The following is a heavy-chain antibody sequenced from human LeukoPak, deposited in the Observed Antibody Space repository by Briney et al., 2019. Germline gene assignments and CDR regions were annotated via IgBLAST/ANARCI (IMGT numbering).Heavy chain of an antibody. CDR1: GGSISGSSYY. D-gene: IGHD2-15*01. CDR2: IYYSGST. V-gene: IGHV4-39*01. J-gene: IGHJ5*02. Sequence: SETLSLTCTVSGGSISGSSYYWGWIRQPPGKGLEWIGSIYYSGSTYYNPSLKSRVTISVDTSKNQFSLKLSSVTAADTAVYYCARHLGYCSGGSCYSRFDPWGQGTLVTVSS. CDR3: ARHLGYCSGGSCYSRFDP.